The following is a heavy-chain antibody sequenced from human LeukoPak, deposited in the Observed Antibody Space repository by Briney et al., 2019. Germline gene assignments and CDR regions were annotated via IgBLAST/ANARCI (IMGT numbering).Heavy chain of an antibody. CDR2: INHSRST. V-gene: IGHV4-34*01. CDR3: ARGAGLYCSSTSCHHASAYYFDY. Sequence: SETLSLTCAVYGGSFSGYYWSWIRQPPGKGLEWIGEINHSRSTNYNPSLKSRVTISVDTSKNQFSLKLSSVTAADTAVYYCARGAGLYCSSTSCHHASAYYFDYWGQGTLVTVSS. J-gene: IGHJ4*02. D-gene: IGHD2-2*01. CDR1: GGSFSGYY.